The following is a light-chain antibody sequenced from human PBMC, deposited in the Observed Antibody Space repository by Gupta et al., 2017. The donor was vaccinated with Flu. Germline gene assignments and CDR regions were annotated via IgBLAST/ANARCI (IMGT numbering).Light chain of an antibody. CDR3: ATWDDSLIGRV. J-gene: IGLJ3*02. CDR2: SKS. V-gene: IGLV1-44*01. CDR1: SSNIGSNP. Sequence: QSVLTHPPSASGTPGQRVPISCSRSSSNIGSNPVYWFQHLPGPAPRLLIYSKSPRPSGVPGRFSGSKSGTSASLAIIGLQSEDEAEYYCATWDDSLIGRVFGGGTKLTVL.